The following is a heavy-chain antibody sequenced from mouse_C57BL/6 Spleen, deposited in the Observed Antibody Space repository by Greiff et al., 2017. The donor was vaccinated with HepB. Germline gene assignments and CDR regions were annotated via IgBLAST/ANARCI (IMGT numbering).Heavy chain of an antibody. Sequence: EVQLVESGGGLVKPGGSLKLSCAASGFTFSDYGMHWVRQAPEKGLEWVAYISSGSSTIYYADTVKGRFTISRDNANNTLFLQLTSLRSADTAMYYCARPVVAHWYFDVWGTGTTVTVSS. J-gene: IGHJ1*03. CDR1: GFTFSDYG. CDR3: ARPVVAHWYFDV. V-gene: IGHV5-17*01. D-gene: IGHD1-1*01. CDR2: ISSGSSTI.